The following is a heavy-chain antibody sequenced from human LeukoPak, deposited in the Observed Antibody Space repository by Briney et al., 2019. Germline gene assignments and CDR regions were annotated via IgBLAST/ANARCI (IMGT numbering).Heavy chain of an antibody. Sequence: SETLSRTCAVYGGSLSGYYWSWIRQPPGKGLEWIGEINHSGSTNYNPSLKSRVTISVDTSKNQFSLKLSSVTAADTAVYYCARDYYGSGSYLDYWGQGTLVTVSS. D-gene: IGHD3-10*01. V-gene: IGHV4-34*01. CDR3: ARDYYGSGSYLDY. CDR2: INHSGST. CDR1: GGSLSGYY. J-gene: IGHJ4*02.